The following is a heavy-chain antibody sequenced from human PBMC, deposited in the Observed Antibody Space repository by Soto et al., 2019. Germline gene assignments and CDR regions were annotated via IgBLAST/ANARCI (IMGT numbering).Heavy chain of an antibody. J-gene: IGHJ4*02. CDR1: GFTFTNFG. CDR3: ARAPDLYSGTYCVDY. Sequence: QVQLVESGGGVVQPGRSLRLSCVAAGFTFTNFGIHWVRQAPGKRLEWVAVIWYDGSNKFYADSVKGRFTISRDNSKNTWYLQRNSLRADDTAVYYCARAPDLYSGTYCVDYWGQGPLVTVSS. CDR2: IWYDGSNK. D-gene: IGHD1-26*01. V-gene: IGHV3-33*01.